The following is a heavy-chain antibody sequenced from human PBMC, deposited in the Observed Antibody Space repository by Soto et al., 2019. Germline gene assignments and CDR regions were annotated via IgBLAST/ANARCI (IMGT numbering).Heavy chain of an antibody. J-gene: IGHJ5*02. Sequence: GASVKVSCKASGYTFTSYGISWVRQAPGQGLEWMGWISAHNGNTNYAQKLQGRVTMTTDTSTSTAYMELRSLRSDDTAVYYCARDSTLHIVGDYNWFDPWGQGTLVTVSS. CDR3: ARDSTLHIVGDYNWFDP. CDR2: ISAHNGNT. CDR1: GYTFTSYG. D-gene: IGHD1-26*01. V-gene: IGHV1-18*01.